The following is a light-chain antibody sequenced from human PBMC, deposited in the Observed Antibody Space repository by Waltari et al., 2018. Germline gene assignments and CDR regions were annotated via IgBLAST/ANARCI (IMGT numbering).Light chain of an antibody. CDR2: EVT. J-gene: IGLJ1*01. Sequence: QSALTQPASVSGSPGQSITISCTGTSSDVGTYNLVSWYQQHPGKGPTLMIYEVTKRPSGVSNRFSGSKSGNTASLTISGLQAEDEAEYYCCSYAGSKFYVFGTGTKVTVL. CDR3: CSYAGSKFYV. V-gene: IGLV2-23*02. CDR1: SSDVGTYNL.